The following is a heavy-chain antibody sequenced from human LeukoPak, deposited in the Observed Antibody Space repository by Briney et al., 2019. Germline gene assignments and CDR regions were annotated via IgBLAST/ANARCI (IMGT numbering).Heavy chain of an antibody. CDR3: ARTGYSSGWYNY. CDR2: ISHSGST. V-gene: IGHV4-34*01. D-gene: IGHD6-19*01. Sequence: SETLSLTCAVYGGSFSGYYWSWIRQPPGKGLEWIGEISHSGSTNYNPSLKSRVTISVDTSKNQFSLKLSSVTAADTAVYYCARTGYSSGWYNYWGQGTLVTVSS. CDR1: GGSFSGYY. J-gene: IGHJ4*02.